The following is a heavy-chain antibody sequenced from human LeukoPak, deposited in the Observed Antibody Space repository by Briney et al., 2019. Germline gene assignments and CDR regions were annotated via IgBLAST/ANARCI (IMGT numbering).Heavy chain of an antibody. CDR1: GFTFSNYW. CDR3: AKVTGGDMITYGGLDY. Sequence: GGSLRLSCAASGFTFSNYWMHWVRQAPGKGLEWVANIKQDGNAKYYVDSVKGRFTISRDNAKNSLHLQMTSLRAEDTAVYYCAKVTGGDMITYGGLDYWGQGTLVTVSS. J-gene: IGHJ4*02. V-gene: IGHV3-7*03. CDR2: IKQDGNAK. D-gene: IGHD3-16*01.